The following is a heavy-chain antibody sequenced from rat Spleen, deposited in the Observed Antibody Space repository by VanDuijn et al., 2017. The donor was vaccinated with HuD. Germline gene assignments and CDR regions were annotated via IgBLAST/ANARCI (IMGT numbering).Heavy chain of an antibody. D-gene: IGHD1-12*02. CDR3: ARHGNYYDGTYYYPFDY. J-gene: IGHJ2*01. V-gene: IGHV5S14*01. CDR2: ISTGGGNT. Sequence: EVQLVESGGGLVQPGRSLKLSCAASGFTFSNYGMAWVRQTPTKGLEWVASISTGGGNTYYRDSVKGRFTISRDNAKNTQYLQMDSLRSEDTATYYCARHGNYYDGTYYYPFDYWGQGVMVTVSS. CDR1: GFTFSNYG.